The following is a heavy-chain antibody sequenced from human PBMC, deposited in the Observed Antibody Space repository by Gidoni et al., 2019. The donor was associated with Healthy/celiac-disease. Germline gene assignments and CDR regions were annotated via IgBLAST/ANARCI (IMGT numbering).Heavy chain of an antibody. V-gene: IGHV3-33*01. J-gene: IGHJ3*02. CDR2: IWYDGSNK. Sequence: QVQLVESGGGVVQPGRSLRLSCAASGFTFSSYGMHWVRQAPGKGLEWVAVIWYDGSNKYYADSVKGRFTISRDNSKNTLYLQMNSLRAEDTAVYYCARGVAWELPLPPDAFDIWGQGTMVTVSS. CDR1: GFTFSSYG. D-gene: IGHD1-26*01. CDR3: ARGVAWELPLPPDAFDI.